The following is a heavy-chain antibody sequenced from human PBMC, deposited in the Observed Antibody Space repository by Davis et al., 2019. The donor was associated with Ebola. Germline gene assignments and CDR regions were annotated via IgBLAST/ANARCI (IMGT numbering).Heavy chain of an antibody. V-gene: IGHV3-48*04. Sequence: GESLKISCAASGFTFSSYGMHWVRQAPGKGLEWVSYISSSGSTIYYADSVKGRFTISRDNAKNSLYLQMNSLRAEDTAVYYCAKRGGGGYFSWFDPWGQGTLVTVSS. J-gene: IGHJ5*02. CDR1: GFTFSSYG. CDR3: AKRGGGGYFSWFDP. CDR2: ISSSGSTI. D-gene: IGHD3-22*01.